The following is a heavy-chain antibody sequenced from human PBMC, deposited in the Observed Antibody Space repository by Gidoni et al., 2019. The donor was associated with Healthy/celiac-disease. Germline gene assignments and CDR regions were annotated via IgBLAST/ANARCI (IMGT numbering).Heavy chain of an antibody. CDR2: IYFSGST. V-gene: IGHV4-39*01. D-gene: IGHD2-2*03. CDR3: ARQRGYCSSTSCRGWFDP. CDR1: VCSIRRSSYY. Sequence: QLQLQESGPGLLKPSETLSLTCTVSVCSIRRSSYYWGWIRQPPGKGLVWLGGIYFSGSTYYNPSLKRRVTRSVDTSKNQFSLKLSSVTAADTAVYYCARQRGYCSSTSCRGWFDPWGQGTLVTVSS. J-gene: IGHJ5*02.